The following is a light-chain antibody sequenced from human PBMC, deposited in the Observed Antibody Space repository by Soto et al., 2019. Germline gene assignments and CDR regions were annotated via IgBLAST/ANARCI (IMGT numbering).Light chain of an antibody. CDR3: SSYKSSGTLYV. J-gene: IGLJ1*01. CDR1: SSDIGGSKY. CDR2: EVT. Sequence: QSVLTQPASLSGSPGQSITISCTGTSSDIGGSKYVSWYQQHPGKAPKLMIYEVTYRPSGVSDRFSGSKSGNTASLTVSGLQAEDEAHYYCSSYKSSGTLYVFGTGTKVTVL. V-gene: IGLV2-14*01.